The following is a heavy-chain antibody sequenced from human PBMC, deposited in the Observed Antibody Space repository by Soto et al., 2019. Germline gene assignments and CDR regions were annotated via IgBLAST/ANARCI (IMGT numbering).Heavy chain of an antibody. CDR1: GGTFDHAA. CDR3: AQQIFAADY. Sequence: QVQLVQSGAEVKKPGSSVKVSCEAPGGTFDHAAITWVRQAPGQGLEWVGGINPMFNSTHYAQKFQGMVTITADAVTSTAFMELRGLTSDGTAVYYCAQQIFAADYWGQGTLLVVSS. V-gene: IGHV1-69*01. J-gene: IGHJ4*02. CDR2: INPMFNST. D-gene: IGHD3-9*01.